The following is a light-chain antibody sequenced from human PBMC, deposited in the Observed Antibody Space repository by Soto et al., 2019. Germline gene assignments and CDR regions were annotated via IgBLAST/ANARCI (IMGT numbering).Light chain of an antibody. CDR3: QQYDNYPLT. CDR2: DAS. CDR1: QSVRSW. J-gene: IGKJ4*01. Sequence: DIQITQSPSTLSASVGDRVTITCRASQSVRSWLAWYQQKPGRAPKFLIYDASSLESGVPSRFSGSGSGTEFTLTISNLQPDDFATYYCQQYDNYPLTFGGGTKV. V-gene: IGKV1-5*01.